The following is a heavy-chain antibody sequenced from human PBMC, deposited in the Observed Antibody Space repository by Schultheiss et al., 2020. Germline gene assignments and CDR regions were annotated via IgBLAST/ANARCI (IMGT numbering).Heavy chain of an antibody. D-gene: IGHD5-12*01. Sequence: GGSLRLSCAASGFTFSSYGMHWVRQAPGKGLEWVAVISYDGSNKYYADSVKGRFTISRDNAQNSLYLRMSSLRAEDTAVYYCARMPTSRNTWINYYGGDVWGQGTTVTVSS. CDR1: GFTFSSYG. V-gene: IGHV3-30*03. J-gene: IGHJ6*02. CDR2: ISYDGSNK. CDR3: ARMPTSRNTWINYYGGDV.